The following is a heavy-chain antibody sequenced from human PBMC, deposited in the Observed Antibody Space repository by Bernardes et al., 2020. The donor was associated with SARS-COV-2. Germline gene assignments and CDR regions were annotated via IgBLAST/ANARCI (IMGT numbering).Heavy chain of an antibody. CDR3: ARHRGENDFWSGYYYGSGDYYYYMDV. J-gene: IGHJ6*03. V-gene: IGHV5-51*01. CDR1: GYSITRYW. D-gene: IGHD3-3*01. Sequence: GEPLKISCKVSGYSITRYWIGWVRTMPGKGLEWLGIIYPGDSDTRYSPSFQGQVTISADKSISTAYLQWSSLKASDTAMYYCARHRGENDFWSGYYYGSGDYYYYMDVGGKWTTVTVSS. CDR2: IYPGDSDT.